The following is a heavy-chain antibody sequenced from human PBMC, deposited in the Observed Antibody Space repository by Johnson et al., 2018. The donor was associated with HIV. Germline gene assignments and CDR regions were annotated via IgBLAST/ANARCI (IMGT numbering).Heavy chain of an antibody. CDR2: VTGTGGDT. D-gene: IGHD2-15*01. Sequence: VQLVESGGGLVQPGGSLRLSCAASGFTFSSYGMSWVRQAPGKGLEWVSGVTGTGGDTYYAESVKGRFTISRDNSKNTLYLQMNSLRAEDTAVYYCARGPHEVVVVAATSAFDIWGQGTMVTVSS. J-gene: IGHJ3*02. CDR1: GFTFSSYG. CDR3: ARGPHEVVVVAATSAFDI. V-gene: IGHV3-23*04.